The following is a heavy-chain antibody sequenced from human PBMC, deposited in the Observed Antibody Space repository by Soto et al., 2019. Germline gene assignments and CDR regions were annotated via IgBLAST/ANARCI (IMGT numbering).Heavy chain of an antibody. Sequence: SETLSLTCTVSCGSISSYYWSWIRQPPGKGLEWIGYIYYSGSTNYNPSLKSRVTISVDTSKNQFSLKLSSVTAADTAVYYCASYYYDSSGYYGNWFDPWGQGTLVTVSS. CDR2: IYYSGST. D-gene: IGHD3-22*01. J-gene: IGHJ5*02. V-gene: IGHV4-59*01. CDR1: CGSISSYY. CDR3: ASYYYDSSGYYGNWFDP.